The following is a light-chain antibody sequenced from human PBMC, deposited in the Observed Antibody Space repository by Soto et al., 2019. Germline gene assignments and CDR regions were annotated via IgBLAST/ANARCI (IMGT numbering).Light chain of an antibody. CDR1: LSVATTY. CDR2: GAS. V-gene: IGKV3-20*01. Sequence: IVLTQSPDTLSLSPGERATLSCRTSLSVATTYLAWYQQRPGQAPRLLIYGASSRATGIPDRFSGSGSGTDFTLSISSVEPEDSAVYYCQQYVSSPTFGGGTKVDIK. J-gene: IGKJ4*01. CDR3: QQYVSSPT.